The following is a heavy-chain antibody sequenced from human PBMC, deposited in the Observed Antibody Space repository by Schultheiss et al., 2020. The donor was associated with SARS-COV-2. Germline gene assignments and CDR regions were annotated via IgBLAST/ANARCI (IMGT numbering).Heavy chain of an antibody. CDR2: INHSGST. D-gene: IGHD1-26*01. CDR1: GGSFSGYY. CDR3: ARGKWESDFDY. J-gene: IGHJ4*02. Sequence: SETLSLTCAVYGGSFSGYYWSWIRQPPGKGLEWIGEINHSGSTNYNPSLKSRVTISVDTSKNQFSLKLSSVTAADTAVYYCARGKWESDFDYWGQGTLVTVSS. V-gene: IGHV4-34*01.